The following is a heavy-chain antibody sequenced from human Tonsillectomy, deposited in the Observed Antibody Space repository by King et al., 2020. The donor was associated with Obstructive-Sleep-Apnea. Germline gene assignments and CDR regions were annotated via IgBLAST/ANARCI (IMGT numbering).Heavy chain of an antibody. CDR3: AAGHYDLLPGYEDYYYGMDV. CDR2: IVVGSGNT. CDR1: GFTFTSSA. V-gene: IGHV1-58*01. Sequence: VQLVESGPEVKKPGTSVKVSCKASGFTFTSSAVQWVRQARGQRLEWIGWIVVGSGNTNYAQKFQERVTITRDMSTSTAYMELSSLRSEETAVYYCAAGHYDLLPGYEDYYYGMDVWGQVTTVTVSS. J-gene: IGHJ6*02. D-gene: IGHD3-9*01.